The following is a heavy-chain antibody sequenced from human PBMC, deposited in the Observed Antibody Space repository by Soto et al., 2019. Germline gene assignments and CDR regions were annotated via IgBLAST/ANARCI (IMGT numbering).Heavy chain of an antibody. D-gene: IGHD6-6*01. CDR2: IIPTFGTA. V-gene: IGHV1-69*12. Sequence: QVQLVQSGAEVKKPGSSVKVSCKASGGTFSSYAISWVRQAPGQGLEWMGGIIPTFGTANYAQKFQGRVTITADESTSTAYMELSSLRSEDTAVYYCARAGIAARPIYYYYGMDVWGQGTTVTVSS. CDR1: GGTFSSYA. CDR3: ARAGIAARPIYYYYGMDV. J-gene: IGHJ6*02.